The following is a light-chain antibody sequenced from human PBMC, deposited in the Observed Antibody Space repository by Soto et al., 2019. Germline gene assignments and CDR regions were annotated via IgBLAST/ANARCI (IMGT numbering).Light chain of an antibody. CDR1: SGSIASNY. Sequence: NFMLTQPPSVSESPGKTVTISCTRSSGSIASNYVQWYQQRPGSAPTTVIYEDNQRPSGVPDRFSGSFDSSSNSASLTISGLQTEDEAEYYCQSYDSDSVVFGGGTKVTVL. CDR2: EDN. V-gene: IGLV6-57*04. CDR3: QSYDSDSVV. J-gene: IGLJ2*01.